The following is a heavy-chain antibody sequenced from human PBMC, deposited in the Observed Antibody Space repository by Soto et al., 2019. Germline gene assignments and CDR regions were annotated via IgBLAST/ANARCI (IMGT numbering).Heavy chain of an antibody. CDR1: GYTFTSYA. D-gene: IGHD3-22*01. Sequence: ASVKVSCKASGYTFTSYAMHWVRQAPGQRLEWMGWINAGNGNTKYSQKFQGRVTITRDTSASTAYMELSSLRSEDTAVYYCARAPKRFTYYYDSSGYPLYGMDVWGQGTTVTVS. CDR2: INAGNGNT. J-gene: IGHJ6*02. CDR3: ARAPKRFTYYYDSSGYPLYGMDV. V-gene: IGHV1-3*01.